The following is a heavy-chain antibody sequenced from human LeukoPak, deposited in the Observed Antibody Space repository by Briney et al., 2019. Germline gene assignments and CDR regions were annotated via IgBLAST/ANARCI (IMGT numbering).Heavy chain of an antibody. Sequence: KPSETLSLTCTVSGGSISSYYWSWIRQPPGKGLEWIGYIYYSGSTNYNPSLKSRVTILVDTSKNQFSLKLSSVTAADTAVYYCARHPSDYYDSSGYLYNWFDPWGQGTLVTVSS. CDR3: ARHPSDYYDSSGYLYNWFDP. J-gene: IGHJ5*02. CDR1: GGSISSYY. D-gene: IGHD3-22*01. CDR2: IYYSGST. V-gene: IGHV4-59*01.